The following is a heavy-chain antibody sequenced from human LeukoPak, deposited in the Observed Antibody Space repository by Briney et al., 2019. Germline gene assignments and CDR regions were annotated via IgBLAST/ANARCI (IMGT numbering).Heavy chain of an antibody. V-gene: IGHV3-13*01. D-gene: IGHD3-10*01. CDR3: VSGALPLDNWYFDL. Sequence: GGSLRLSCATSGFPFSAYDMHWVRQAPGKGLEWVSAFGSAGDTSYPDAVKGRFTISRDYGKNSLYLQMNSLRPGDTAVYFRVSGALPLDNWYFDLWGRGTVVSVS. J-gene: IGHJ2*01. CDR2: FGSAGDT. CDR1: GFPFSAYD.